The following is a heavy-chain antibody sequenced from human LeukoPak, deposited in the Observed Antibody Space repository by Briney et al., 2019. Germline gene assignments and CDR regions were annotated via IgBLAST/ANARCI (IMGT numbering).Heavy chain of an antibody. D-gene: IGHD1-1*01. CDR1: GGSITNSY. CDR3: ARDPLSTNDFDI. J-gene: IGHJ3*02. Sequence: PSETLSLTCTVSGGSITNSYWIWIRQSPGKGLEWIGYINYSGSTNYNPSLKSRVTISVDTSKNQFSLKLSSLTAADTAVYFCARDPLSTNDFDIWGQGTMVTVSS. CDR2: INYSGST. V-gene: IGHV4-59*01.